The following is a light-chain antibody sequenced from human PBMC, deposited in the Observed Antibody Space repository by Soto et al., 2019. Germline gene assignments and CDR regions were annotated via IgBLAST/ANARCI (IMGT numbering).Light chain of an antibody. CDR1: SSDVGVYKY. Sequence: QSALIQPRSVSGSPGQSVTISCTGTSSDVGVYKYVSWYRQHPGKAPKLMIYDVITRPSGVPDRFSGSKSGNTASLTISWLQAEDEADYYCCSYAGDYTFVFGSGTKLTVL. V-gene: IGLV2-11*01. CDR2: DVI. J-gene: IGLJ1*01. CDR3: CSYAGDYTFV.